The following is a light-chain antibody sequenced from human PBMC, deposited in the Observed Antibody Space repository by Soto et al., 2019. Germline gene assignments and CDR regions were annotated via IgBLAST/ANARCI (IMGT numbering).Light chain of an antibody. J-gene: IGKJ2*01. V-gene: IGKV2-30*02. CDR1: YSLVHGDGEIY. CDR2: KIF. Sequence: DVVMTQSPLSLSVTLGQPASISCWPSYSLVHGDGEIYLNWFRQRPGQSPRRLIYKIFNRDSGVPDRFSGSASGTNFTLKITRVEAEDVGIYFCMQASHWPYTFGQGTNLEI. CDR3: MQASHWPYT.